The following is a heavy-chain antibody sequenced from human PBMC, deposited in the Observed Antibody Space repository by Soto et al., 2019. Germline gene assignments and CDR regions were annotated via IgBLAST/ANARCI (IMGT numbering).Heavy chain of an antibody. CDR1: GGTFSSYA. J-gene: IGHJ4*02. D-gene: IGHD3-3*01. Sequence: SVKVSCKASGGTFSSYAISWVRQAPGQGLEWMGGIIPIFGTANYAQKFQGRVTITADESTSTAYMELSSLRSEDTAVYYCAGHYYGLWSGYFPPIDYWGQGTLVTVSS. CDR2: IIPIFGTA. CDR3: AGHYYGLWSGYFPPIDY. V-gene: IGHV1-69*13.